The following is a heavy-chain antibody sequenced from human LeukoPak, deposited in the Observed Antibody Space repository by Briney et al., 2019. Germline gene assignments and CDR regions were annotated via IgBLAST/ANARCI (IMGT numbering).Heavy chain of an antibody. CDR1: GFTFSSYW. D-gene: IGHD3-10*01. V-gene: IGHV3-7*01. J-gene: IGHJ4*02. CDR2: IKQDGSDK. CDR3: VRDMGRESIFDY. Sequence: GGSLRLSCAGSGFTFSSYWMSWVRQAPGKGLEWVANIKQDGSDKYYVDSVKGRFTISKDNAKNSLYLQMNSLRAEDTAVYYCVRDMGRESIFDYWGQGTLVTVSS.